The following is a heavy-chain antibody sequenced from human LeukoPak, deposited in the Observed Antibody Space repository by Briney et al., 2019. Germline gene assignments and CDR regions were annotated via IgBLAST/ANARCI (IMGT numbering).Heavy chain of an antibody. CDR2: ISAYNGNT. V-gene: IGHV1-18*01. D-gene: IGHD3-22*01. Sequence: ASVNVSCKASGYTFTSYGISWVRQAPGQGLEWMGWISAYNGNTNYAQKLQGRVTMTTDTSTSTAYMELRSLRSDDTAVYYCARDRKYYYDSSGYIFDYWGQGTLVTVSS. CDR3: ARDRKYYYDSSGYIFDY. J-gene: IGHJ4*02. CDR1: GYTFTSYG.